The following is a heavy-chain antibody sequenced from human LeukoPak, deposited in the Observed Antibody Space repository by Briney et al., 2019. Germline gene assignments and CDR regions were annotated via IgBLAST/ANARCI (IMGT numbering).Heavy chain of an antibody. D-gene: IGHD6-19*01. CDR2: ISGSGGST. CDR1: GFSFSNYD. CDR3: AQPHSSGWYWIYFDY. V-gene: IGHV3-23*01. J-gene: IGHJ4*02. Sequence: GGSLRLSCAASGFSFSNYDMSWVRQAPGKGPEWVSAISGSGGSTYYADSVKGRVTISRDNSKNTLYLQMNSLRAEDTAVYYCAQPHSSGWYWIYFDYWGQGTLVTVSS.